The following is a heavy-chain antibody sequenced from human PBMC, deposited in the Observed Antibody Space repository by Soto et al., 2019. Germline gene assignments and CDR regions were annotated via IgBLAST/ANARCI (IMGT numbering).Heavy chain of an antibody. CDR1: GGSFSGYY. J-gene: IGHJ6*02. CDR3: ASRLRSSGVATGYYYGMDV. V-gene: IGHV4-34*01. Sequence: PSETLSLTCAVYGGSFSGYYWSWIRQPPGKGLEWIGEINHSGSTNYNPSLKSRVTISVDTSKNQFSLKLSSVTAADTAVYYCASRLRSSGVATGYYYGMDVWGQETTVTVSS. D-gene: IGHD3-22*01. CDR2: INHSGST.